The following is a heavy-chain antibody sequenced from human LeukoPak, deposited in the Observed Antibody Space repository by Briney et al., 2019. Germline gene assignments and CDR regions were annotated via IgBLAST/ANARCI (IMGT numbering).Heavy chain of an antibody. CDR2: ISGSGRSL. V-gene: IGHV3-23*01. CDR3: ATEVVY. Sequence: GGSLRLSCAASGFNSNDYVMSWVRQAQGKGLEWVSSISGSGRSLYYADSIKGRFNISRDNSKHILYLRMDSLRAEDTAIYYCATEVVYWGQGALVTVSS. CDR1: GFNSNDYV. J-gene: IGHJ4*02.